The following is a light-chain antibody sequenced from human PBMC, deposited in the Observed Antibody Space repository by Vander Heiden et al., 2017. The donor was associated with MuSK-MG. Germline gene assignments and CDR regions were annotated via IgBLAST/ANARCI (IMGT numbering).Light chain of an antibody. J-gene: IGKJ2*01. V-gene: IGKV1-39*01. CDR1: QSISSY. CDR2: AAS. Sequence: IQLTPSPSSLSASVGDRVTITCRASQSISSYLNWYQQKPGKAPKLLIYAASSLQSGVPSRFSGSGSGTDFTLTISRLQPEDFATYYCQQSDSTPYTFGQGTKLEIK. CDR3: QQSDSTPYT.